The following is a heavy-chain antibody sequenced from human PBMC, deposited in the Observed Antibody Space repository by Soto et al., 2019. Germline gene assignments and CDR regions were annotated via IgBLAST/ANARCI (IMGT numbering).Heavy chain of an antibody. J-gene: IGHJ6*02. CDR1: GFSVSTSGVG. Sequence: QITLKESGPTLVKPTQTLTLTCTFTGFSVSTSGVGVAWIRQPPGKALEWLALIYWDDDKRYSPFLQSRVTITKATSKNKGVLTITNIDPVDTATYCCAHKGGRGAGMDVWGQGSTLTVSS. CDR2: IYWDDDK. V-gene: IGHV2-5*02. D-gene: IGHD2-15*01. CDR3: AHKGGRGAGMDV.